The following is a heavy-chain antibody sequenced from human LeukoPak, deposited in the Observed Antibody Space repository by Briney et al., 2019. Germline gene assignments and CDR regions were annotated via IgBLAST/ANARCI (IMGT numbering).Heavy chain of an antibody. D-gene: IGHD2-21*02. CDR3: ARGFHSGDSPV. Sequence: GESLRLSCVPSGFSVSAYSLSWVRQAPGKGLEWVAKIKKDGSEKYYVDSVKCRFTISRDDAKGSLYLQLNSLRVEDTAVYYCARGFHSGDSPVWGQGTLVTVSS. J-gene: IGHJ4*02. V-gene: IGHV3-7*01. CDR1: GFSVSAYS. CDR2: IKKDGSEK.